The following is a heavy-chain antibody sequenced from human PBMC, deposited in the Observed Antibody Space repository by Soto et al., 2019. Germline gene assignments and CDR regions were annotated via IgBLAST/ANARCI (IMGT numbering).Heavy chain of an antibody. CDR2: ISSSGSTI. V-gene: IGHV3-11*01. J-gene: IGHJ4*02. CDR1: GFTFSDYY. D-gene: IGHD5-18*01. Sequence: GGSLRLSCTASGFTFSDYYMSWIRQAPGKGLEWVSYISSSGSTIYYADSVKGRFTISRDNAKNSLYLQMNSLRAEDTAVYYCARTPVGGYSYGYFDYWGQGTLVTVSS. CDR3: ARTPVGGYSYGYFDY.